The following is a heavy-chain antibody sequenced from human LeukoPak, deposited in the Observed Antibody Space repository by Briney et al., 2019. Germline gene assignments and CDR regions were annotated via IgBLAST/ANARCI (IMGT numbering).Heavy chain of an antibody. CDR2: IYPGDSQT. Sequence: GESLKISCKASGYSFTDYWIAWVRQMPGKGLDWMGIIYPGDSQTFFSPSFQGQVTMSADKSITTAYLHWTSLKASDTAMYYCATSTERIGYSQSLNYWGLGTRVTVSS. D-gene: IGHD3-22*01. CDR1: GYSFTDYW. CDR3: ATSTERIGYSQSLNY. V-gene: IGHV5-51*01. J-gene: IGHJ4*02.